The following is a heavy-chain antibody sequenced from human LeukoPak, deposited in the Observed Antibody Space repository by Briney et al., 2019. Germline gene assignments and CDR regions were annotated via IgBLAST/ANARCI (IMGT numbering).Heavy chain of an antibody. D-gene: IGHD3-22*01. CDR2: ISYDGSNK. Sequence: GGSLRLSCAASGFTFSSYGMHWVRQAPGKGLEWVAVISYDGSNKYYADSVKGRFTISRDNSKNTLYLQMNSLRAEDTAVYYCAREILENYYDSSGYLSYWGQGTLVTVSS. V-gene: IGHV3-30*03. CDR1: GFTFSSYG. J-gene: IGHJ4*02. CDR3: AREILENYYDSSGYLSY.